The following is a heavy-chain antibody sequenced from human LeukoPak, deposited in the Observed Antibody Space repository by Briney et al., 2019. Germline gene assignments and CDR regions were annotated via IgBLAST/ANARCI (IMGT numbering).Heavy chain of an antibody. CDR2: INHDATEK. D-gene: IGHD3-9*01. Sequence: GGSLRLSCVAPGFNFDSYWMNWVRQAPGRGLEWVANINHDATEKYYVDSVRGRFTISRDNSKNTLYLQMNSLRAEDTAVYYCAGILTGYYPHNWFDPWGQGTLVTVSS. J-gene: IGHJ5*02. CDR3: AGILTGYYPHNWFDP. CDR1: GFNFDSYW. V-gene: IGHV3-7*03.